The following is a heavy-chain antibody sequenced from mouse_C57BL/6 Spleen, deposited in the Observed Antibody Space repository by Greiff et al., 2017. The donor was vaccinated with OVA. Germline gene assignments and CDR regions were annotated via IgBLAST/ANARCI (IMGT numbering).Heavy chain of an antibody. D-gene: IGHD2-4*01. V-gene: IGHV1-81*01. CDR2: IYPRSGNT. CDR3: ARYDYDAFDY. J-gene: IGHJ2*01. CDR1: GYTFTSYG. Sequence: QVHVKQSGAELARPGASVKLSCKASGYTFTSYGISWVKQRPGQGLEWIGEIYPRSGNTYYNEKFKGKATLTADKSSSTAYMELRSLTSEDSAVYFCARYDYDAFDYWGQGTTLTVSS.